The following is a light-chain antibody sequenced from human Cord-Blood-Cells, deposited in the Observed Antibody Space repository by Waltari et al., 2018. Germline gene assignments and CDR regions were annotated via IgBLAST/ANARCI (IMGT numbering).Light chain of an antibody. CDR1: SSDVGSYNL. J-gene: IGLJ2*01. CDR2: EGS. V-gene: IGLV2-23*01. Sequence: QSALTQPASVSGSPGPSTTISCTGTSSDVGSYNLVSWYQQHPGKAPKLMIYEGSKRPSGVSNRFSGSKSGNTDSLTISGLQAEDEADYYCCSYAGSSNVVFGGGTKLTVL. CDR3: CSYAGSSNVV.